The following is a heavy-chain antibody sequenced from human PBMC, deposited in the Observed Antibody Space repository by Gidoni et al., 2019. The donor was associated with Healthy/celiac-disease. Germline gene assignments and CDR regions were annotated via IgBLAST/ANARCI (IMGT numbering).Heavy chain of an antibody. D-gene: IGHD5-12*01. J-gene: IGHJ5*02. CDR2: LIPIFGIA. CDR3: AREEGRDGYNPNWFDP. CDR1: GGSFCSYA. Sequence: QVQLVQSGAEVKKPASSVTVSCKASGGSFCSYAISWVRQAPGQGLEWMGGLIPIFGIANYAQKFQGRVTITADESTSTAYMELSSLRSEDTAVYYCAREEGRDGYNPNWFDPWGQGTLVTVSS. V-gene: IGHV1-69*01.